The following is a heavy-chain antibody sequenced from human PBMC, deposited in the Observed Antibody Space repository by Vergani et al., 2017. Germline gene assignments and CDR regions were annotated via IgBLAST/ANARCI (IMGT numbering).Heavy chain of an antibody. Sequence: QVQLVQSAAEVKRPGASVNVSCTTSGNTLITYYTLWVRQATGQGLEWMGEINPSGDSTSYAQQFEGRITMTRDTSTSTVYRELSSLRSDDTAVYFCASGIYNDAFAPWGQGTMVTVSS. CDR1: GNTLITYY. D-gene: IGHD1-1*01. J-gene: IGHJ3*01. CDR2: INPSGDST. CDR3: ASGIYNDAFAP. V-gene: IGHV1-46*03.